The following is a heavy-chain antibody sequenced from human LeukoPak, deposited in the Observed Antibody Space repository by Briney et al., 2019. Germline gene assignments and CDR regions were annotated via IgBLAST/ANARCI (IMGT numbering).Heavy chain of an antibody. Sequence: PSETLSLTCAVYGGSFSGYYWSWIRQPPGKGLEWIGEINHSGNTYFNPSLKSRVTISVDTSKNQFSLRLRSVTAADTAVYYCARDPRDTPMVRDAFDIWGQGTMVTVSS. D-gene: IGHD5-18*01. CDR1: GGSFSGYY. CDR2: INHSGNT. CDR3: ARDPRDTPMVRDAFDI. V-gene: IGHV4-34*01. J-gene: IGHJ3*02.